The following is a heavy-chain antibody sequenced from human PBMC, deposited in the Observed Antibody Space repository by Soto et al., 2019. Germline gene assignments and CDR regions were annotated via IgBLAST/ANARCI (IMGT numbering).Heavy chain of an antibody. J-gene: IGHJ6*02. V-gene: IGHV3-11*01. CDR2: ISSSGGTI. Sequence: PGGSLRLSCAASGFTLSDYYMTWIRQAPGKGLEWISYISSSGGTIYHADSVKGRFTISRDNAKKSLDLQMNSLRAEDTAVYYCARVAAVAGSYAMDVWGQGTTVTVS. CDR1: GFTLSDYY. D-gene: IGHD6-13*01. CDR3: ARVAAVAGSYAMDV.